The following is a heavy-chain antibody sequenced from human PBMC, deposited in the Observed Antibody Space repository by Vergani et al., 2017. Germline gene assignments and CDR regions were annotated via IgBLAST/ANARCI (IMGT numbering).Heavy chain of an antibody. D-gene: IGHD3-16*02. Sequence: QVQLVQSGAEVKKPGASVKVSCKASGYTFTGYYMHWVRQAPGQGLEWMGWINPNSGGTNYAQKFQGRVTMTRDTSASTAYMELSSLRSEDTAVYYCAREGFYDYVWGSYRLRGGYYFDYWGQGTLVTVSS. J-gene: IGHJ4*02. V-gene: IGHV1-2*02. CDR3: AREGFYDYVWGSYRLRGGYYFDY. CDR2: INPNSGGT. CDR1: GYTFTGYY.